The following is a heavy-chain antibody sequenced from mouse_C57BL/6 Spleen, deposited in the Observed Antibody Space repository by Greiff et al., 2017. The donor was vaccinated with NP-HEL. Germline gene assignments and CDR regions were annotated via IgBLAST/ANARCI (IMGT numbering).Heavy chain of an antibody. D-gene: IGHD3-2*02. CDR2: IYPGDGDT. CDR1: GYAFSSYW. J-gene: IGHJ4*01. Sequence: QVQLQQSGAELVKPGASVKISCKASGYAFSSYWMNWVKQRPGKGLEWIGQIYPGDGDTNYNGKFKGKATLTADKSSSTAYMPLSSLTSEDSAVYFCARGELRLRYYAMDYWGQGTSVTVSS. CDR3: ARGELRLRYYAMDY. V-gene: IGHV1-80*01.